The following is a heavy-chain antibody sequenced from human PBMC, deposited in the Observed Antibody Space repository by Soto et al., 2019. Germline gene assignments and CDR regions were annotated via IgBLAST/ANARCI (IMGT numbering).Heavy chain of an antibody. CDR2: IWYDGSNK. J-gene: IGHJ6*03. CDR3: ARALDVLRFLEWLTYYYYYMDV. V-gene: IGHV3-33*01. Sequence: GGSLRLSCAASGFTFSSYGMHWVRQAPGKGLEWVAVIWYDGSNKYYADSVKGLFTISRENFKNTLYLNLNSLRAEDTAVYYCARALDVLRFLEWLTYYYYYMDVWGKGTTVTVSS. CDR1: GFTFSSYG. D-gene: IGHD3-3*01.